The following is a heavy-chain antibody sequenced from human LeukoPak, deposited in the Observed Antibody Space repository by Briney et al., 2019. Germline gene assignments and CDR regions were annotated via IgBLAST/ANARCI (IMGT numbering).Heavy chain of an antibody. J-gene: IGHJ6*02. D-gene: IGHD3-22*01. CDR2: IVSNGDSS. CDR1: GFPFSRYG. CDR3: VNPGWYYDSSGYSYYYCMDV. Sequence: GGTLSLSYSASGFPFSRYGMHWVCNAQGKALEYVSDIVSNGDSSYYADSENGRVTICRDNAKHTLYLQMSSLRPDDTAVYYCVNPGWYYDSSGYSYYYCMDVWGQGTTVTVSS. V-gene: IGHV3-64D*09.